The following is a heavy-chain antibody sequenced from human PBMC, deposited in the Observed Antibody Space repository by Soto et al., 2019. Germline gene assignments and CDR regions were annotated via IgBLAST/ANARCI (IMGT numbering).Heavy chain of an antibody. D-gene: IGHD3-3*01. CDR2: INIDGSNT. V-gene: IGHV3-74*01. CDR3: ARPYDFWTGYYLPGDE. Sequence: EVQLVESGGGLVQPGESLRLSCAASGFSFSGYYMHWVRQAPGKGLEWVSRINIDGSNTRYADSVKGRFTISRDNAKNTLYLEMNSLRAEDTAVYYCARPYDFWTGYYLPGDEWGQGTLVTVSS. J-gene: IGHJ4*02. CDR1: GFSFSGYY.